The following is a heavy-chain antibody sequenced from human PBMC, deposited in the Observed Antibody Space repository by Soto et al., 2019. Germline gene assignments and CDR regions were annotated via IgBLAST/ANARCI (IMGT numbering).Heavy chain of an antibody. D-gene: IGHD2-8*02. CDR2: INHSGST. V-gene: IGHV4-34*01. Sequence: SATLSLTCAVYGGSFSGYYWTWIRQPPGTGLEWIGEINHSGSTNYNPSLKSRVTISVDTSKNQFSLKLTSVTAADTAVYYCARDKVTGLFDYWGQGTLVTVSS. J-gene: IGHJ4*02. CDR3: ARDKVTGLFDY. CDR1: GGSFSGYY.